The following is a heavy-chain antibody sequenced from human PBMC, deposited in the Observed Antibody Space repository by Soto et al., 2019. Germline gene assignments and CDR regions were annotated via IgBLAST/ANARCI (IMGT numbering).Heavy chain of an antibody. D-gene: IGHD3-3*01. CDR3: ARDPIRFLEWLLPRYYYYYGMDV. J-gene: IGHJ6*02. Sequence: GASVKVSCKASGYTFTSYCISWVLQAPGQGLEWMGWISAYNGNTNYAQKLQGRVTMTTDTSTSTAYMELRGLRSDDTAVYYCARDPIRFLEWLLPRYYYYYGMDVWGQGTTVTVSS. V-gene: IGHV1-18*01. CDR2: ISAYNGNT. CDR1: GYTFTSYC.